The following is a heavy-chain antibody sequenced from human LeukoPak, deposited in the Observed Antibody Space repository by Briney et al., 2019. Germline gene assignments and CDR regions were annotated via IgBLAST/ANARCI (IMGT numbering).Heavy chain of an antibody. D-gene: IGHD3-16*01. CDR3: ARDRGGGAFDI. J-gene: IGHJ3*02. CDR1: GYTFTNYY. V-gene: IGHV1-46*01. CDR2: INPSGGST. Sequence: ASVKVSCKASGYTFTNYYMHWVRQAPGQGLEWMGIINPSGGSTSHAQKFQGRITMTRDTSTGTVYMELSSLRSEDTAVYYCARDRGGGAFDIWGQGTMVTVSS.